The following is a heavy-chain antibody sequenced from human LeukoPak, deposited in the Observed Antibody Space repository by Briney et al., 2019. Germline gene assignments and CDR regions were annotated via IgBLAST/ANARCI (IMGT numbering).Heavy chain of an antibody. CDR3: AKDRYYDSSGYYGLDY. Sequence: GGSLRLSCVASGFTFDDYAMRWVRQAPGKGLEWVSGISWNSGSIGYADSVKGRFTISRDNAKNSLYLQMNSLRAEDTALYYCAKDRYYDSSGYYGLDYWGQGTLVTVSS. V-gene: IGHV3-9*01. CDR1: GFTFDDYA. J-gene: IGHJ4*02. CDR2: ISWNSGSI. D-gene: IGHD3-22*01.